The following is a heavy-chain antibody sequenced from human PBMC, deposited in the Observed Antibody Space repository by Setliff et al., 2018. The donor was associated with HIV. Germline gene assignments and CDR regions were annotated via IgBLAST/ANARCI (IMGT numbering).Heavy chain of an antibody. D-gene: IGHD3-10*01. CDR1: GYVFTDYD. CDR3: ARGRGARFLPIKIFDY. Sequence: ASVKVSCKASGYVFTDYDIFWVRQAPGRGLEWIGWISGNNANTNYAQKLQGRVTMTTDTSTSTAYMELRSLRSDDTAVYYCARGRGARFLPIKIFDYWAQGTLVTVS. CDR2: ISGNNANT. J-gene: IGHJ4*02. V-gene: IGHV1-18*01.